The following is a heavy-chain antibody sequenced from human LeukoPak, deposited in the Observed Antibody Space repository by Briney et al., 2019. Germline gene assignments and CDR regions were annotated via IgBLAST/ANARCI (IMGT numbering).Heavy chain of an antibody. CDR3: ARDLTDPGGFDY. D-gene: IGHD3-16*01. CDR2: ISSSSSYI. Sequence: GGSLRLSCAASGFTFSSYSMNWVRQAPGKGLEWVSSISSSSSYIYYADSVKGRFTISRDNAKNSLYLQMNSLRAEDTAVYYCARDLTDPGGFDYWGQGTLVTVSS. J-gene: IGHJ4*02. V-gene: IGHV3-21*01. CDR1: GFTFSSYS.